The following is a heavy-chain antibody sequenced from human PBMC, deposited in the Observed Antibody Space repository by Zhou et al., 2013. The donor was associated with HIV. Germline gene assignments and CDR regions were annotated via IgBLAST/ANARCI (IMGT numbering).Heavy chain of an antibody. V-gene: IGHV1-58*02. J-gene: IGHJ3*02. CDR2: IAVGSGNT. CDR1: GFTFTSSA. Sequence: QMQLVQSGPEVKKPGTSVKVSCKASGFTFTSSAMQWVRQARGQRLEWIGWIAVGSGNTNYAQKLQERVIITRDMSTSTVYMELSSLRSEDTAVYYCAADPGYSSSWYGGDAFDIWGQGTMVTVSS. D-gene: IGHD6-13*01. CDR3: AADPGYSSSWYGGDAFDI.